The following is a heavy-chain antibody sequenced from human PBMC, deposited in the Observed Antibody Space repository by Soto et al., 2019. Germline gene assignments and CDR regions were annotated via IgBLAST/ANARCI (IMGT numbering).Heavy chain of an antibody. J-gene: IGHJ6*02. Sequence: QVQLVQSGAEVKKPGSSVKVSCQASGGTFSTYSIGWVRQAPGQRLEWMGGIIPIFGTTNYAQKLQGRVTITADESTSTAYMELSNLKSEDPAVDYCARAPPYCPGGRCYSGHYYYYYVMDVWGQGTTVTVSS. CDR1: GGTFSTYS. CDR3: ARAPPYCPGGRCYSGHYYYYYVMDV. V-gene: IGHV1-69*01. CDR2: IIPIFGTT. D-gene: IGHD2-15*01.